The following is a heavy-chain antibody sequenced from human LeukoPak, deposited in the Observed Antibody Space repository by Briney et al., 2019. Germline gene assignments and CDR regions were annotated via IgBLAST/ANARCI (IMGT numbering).Heavy chain of an antibody. D-gene: IGHD6-19*01. CDR2: IRYDGSNK. J-gene: IGHJ6*02. CDR1: GFTFSSYG. CDR3: ARDQRVSGWYGSGSYYYYGMDV. V-gene: IGHV3-33*01. Sequence: GRSLRLSCAASGFTFSSYGMHWVRQAPGKGLEWVAVIRYDGSNKYYADSVKGRFTISRDNSKNTLYLQMNSLRAEDTAVYYCARDQRVSGWYGSGSYYYYGMDVWGQGTTVTVSS.